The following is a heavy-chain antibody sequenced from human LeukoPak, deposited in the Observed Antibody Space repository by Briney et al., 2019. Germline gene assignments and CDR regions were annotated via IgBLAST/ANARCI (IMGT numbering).Heavy chain of an antibody. CDR3: ARSAAGYCSSTSCYDIDY. Sequence: GASVKVSCKASGYTFTSYGISWVRQAPGQGLEWMGWISAYNGNTNYAQKLQGRVTMTTDTSTSTAYMELRSLRSDDTAVYYCARSAAGYCSSTSCYDIDYWGQGTLVTVSS. CDR2: ISAYNGNT. V-gene: IGHV1-18*01. J-gene: IGHJ4*02. CDR1: GYTFTSYG. D-gene: IGHD2-2*03.